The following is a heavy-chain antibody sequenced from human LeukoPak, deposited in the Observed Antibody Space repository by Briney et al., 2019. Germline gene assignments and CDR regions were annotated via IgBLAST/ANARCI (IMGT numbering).Heavy chain of an antibody. CDR2: IFPSGVEI. CDR1: GFTFSTFA. CDR3: ATYRQVLLPFES. V-gene: IGHV3-23*01. Sequence: GGSLRLSCAASGFTFSTFAMIGVRQRPGKGLEWVSSIFPSGVEIHYAASVRGRFTISRDKSKSTLSLQMNSLRAEDTAIYYCATYRQVLLPFESWGQGTLVTVSS. J-gene: IGHJ4*02. D-gene: IGHD2-8*02.